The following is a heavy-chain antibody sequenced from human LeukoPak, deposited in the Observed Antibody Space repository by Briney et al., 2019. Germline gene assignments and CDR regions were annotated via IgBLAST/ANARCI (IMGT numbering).Heavy chain of an antibody. V-gene: IGHV1-18*01. J-gene: IGHJ4*02. CDR1: GYTFTSYG. D-gene: IGHD4-17*01. CDR2: ISAYNGNT. Sequence: ASVKVSCKASGYTFTSYGINWVRQAPGQGLEWMGWISAYNGNTNYAQKLQGRVSMTTDTSTSTAYMELRSLRSDDTAVYYCARSTVTQPDFDYLGQGTLVTVSS. CDR3: ARSTVTQPDFDY.